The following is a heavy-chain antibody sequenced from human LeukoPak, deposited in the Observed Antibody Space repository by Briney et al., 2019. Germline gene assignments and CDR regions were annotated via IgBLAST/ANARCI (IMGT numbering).Heavy chain of an antibody. CDR2: IIPIFGTA. CDR1: GGTFSSYA. Sequence: SVKVSCKASGGTFSSYAISWVRQAPGQGLEWMGGIIPIFGTANYAQKFQGRVTITADESTSTAYMELSSLRSEDTAVYYCVRAGVVDPEWLLVYYYGMDVWGQGTTVTVSS. J-gene: IGHJ6*02. D-gene: IGHD3-3*01. V-gene: IGHV1-69*01. CDR3: VRAGVVDPEWLLVYYYGMDV.